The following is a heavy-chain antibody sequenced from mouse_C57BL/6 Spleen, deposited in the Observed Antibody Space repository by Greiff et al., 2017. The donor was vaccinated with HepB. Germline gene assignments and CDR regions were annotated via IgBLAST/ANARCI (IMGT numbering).Heavy chain of an antibody. CDR1: GYTFTSYW. CDR3: ARKGRGFAY. D-gene: IGHD3-3*01. J-gene: IGHJ3*01. Sequence: QVQLQQPGAELVKPGASVKLSCKASGYTFTSYWMQRVKQRPGQGLEWIGEIDPSDSYTNYNQKFKGKATLTVDTSSSTAYMQLSSLTSEDSAVYYCARKGRGFAYWGQGTLVTVSA. CDR2: IDPSDSYT. V-gene: IGHV1-50*01.